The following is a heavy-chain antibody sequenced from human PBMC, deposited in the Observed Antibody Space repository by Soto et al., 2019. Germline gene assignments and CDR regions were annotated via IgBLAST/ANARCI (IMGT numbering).Heavy chain of an antibody. V-gene: IGHV3-7*01. CDR3: STDTYCPSTCYRGHGN. CDR1: GFTFSSYW. CDR2: MKQNGSDI. J-gene: IGHJ4*02. D-gene: IGHD2-21*01. Sequence: EVQLVESGGDLVQPGGSLRLSCAASGFTFSSYWMAWVRQSPGKGLEWVASMKQNGSDIQAVDSVRVRISISRDTAMNLLYLQKNTDTVEDTAIYYCSTDTYCPSTCYRGHGNWGQGTLVTVSS.